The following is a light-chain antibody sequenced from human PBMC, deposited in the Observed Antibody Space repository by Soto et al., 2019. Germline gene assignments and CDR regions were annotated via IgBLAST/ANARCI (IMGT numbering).Light chain of an antibody. Sequence: QSVLTQPPSASGSPGQSVTISCTGTKNDIGVYDFVSWYQHHPGKAPRLIIYEVVQRPSGVPDRFSGSKSGNTASLTVSGLQAEDEADYFCKSSAGSNTYVLGSGTKV. CDR1: KNDIGVYDF. J-gene: IGLJ1*01. V-gene: IGLV2-8*01. CDR2: EVV. CDR3: KSSAGSNTYV.